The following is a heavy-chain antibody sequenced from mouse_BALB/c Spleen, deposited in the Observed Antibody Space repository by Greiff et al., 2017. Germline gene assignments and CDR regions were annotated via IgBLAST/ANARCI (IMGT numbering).Heavy chain of an antibody. V-gene: IGHV14-1*02. D-gene: IGHD1-1*01. CDR2: IDPENGNT. CDR3: ARAYGSSYAMDY. Sequence: EVKLVESGAELVRPGALVKLSCKASGFNIKDYYMHWVKQRPEQGLEWIGWIDPENGNTIYDPKFQGKASITADTSSNTAYLQLSSLTSEDTAVYYCARAYGSSYAMDYWGQGTSVTVSS. J-gene: IGHJ4*01. CDR1: GFNIKDYY.